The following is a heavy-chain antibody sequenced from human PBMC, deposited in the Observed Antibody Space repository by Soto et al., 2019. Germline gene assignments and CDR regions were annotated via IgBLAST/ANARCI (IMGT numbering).Heavy chain of an antibody. CDR1: GGSFSGYY. Sequence: SETLSLTCAVYGGSFSGYYWSWIRQPPGKGLEWIGEINHSGSTNYNPSLKSRVTISVDTSKNQFSLKLSSVTAADTAVYYCARGTLLSDDFWSGYYLGINWFDPWGQGTLVTVSS. CDR3: ARGTLLSDDFWSGYYLGINWFDP. CDR2: INHSGST. J-gene: IGHJ5*02. D-gene: IGHD3-3*01. V-gene: IGHV4-34*01.